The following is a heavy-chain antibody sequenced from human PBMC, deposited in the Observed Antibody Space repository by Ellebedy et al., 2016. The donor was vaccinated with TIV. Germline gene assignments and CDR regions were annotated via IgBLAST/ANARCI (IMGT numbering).Heavy chain of an antibody. V-gene: IGHV4-39*01. CDR1: GVSISSTSSD. J-gene: IGHJ2*01. D-gene: IGHD1-26*01. Sequence: MPSETLSLTCTVSGVSISSTSSDWGCIRPPPGKGLEWIATISNSGTTYYNPSLKSRVTISVDTSKNQFSLKRSSVTAADTAVYYCARPRDHIVGATTSWYFDLWGRGTLVTVSS. CDR2: ISNSGTT. CDR3: ARPRDHIVGATTSWYFDL.